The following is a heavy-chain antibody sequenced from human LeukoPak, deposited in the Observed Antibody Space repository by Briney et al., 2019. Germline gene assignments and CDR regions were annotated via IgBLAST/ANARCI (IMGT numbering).Heavy chain of an antibody. CDR1: GFTFSSYE. Sequence: GGSLRLSCAASGFTFSSYEMNWVRQAPGKGLEWVSYISSSGSTIYYADSVRGRFTISRDNAKNSLYLQMNSLRAEDTAVYYCARDHYDSSGPNFLYFDYWGQGTLVTVSS. CDR2: ISSSGSTI. V-gene: IGHV3-48*03. D-gene: IGHD3-22*01. J-gene: IGHJ4*02. CDR3: ARDHYDSSGPNFLYFDY.